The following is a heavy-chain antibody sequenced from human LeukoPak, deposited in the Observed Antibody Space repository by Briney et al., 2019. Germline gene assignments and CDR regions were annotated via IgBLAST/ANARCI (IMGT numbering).Heavy chain of an antibody. CDR2: ISSSGSAI. V-gene: IGHV3-48*03. J-gene: IGHJ4*02. Sequence: GGSLILSCAASGLTFSSYEMNWVRQAPGKGLEWVSFISSSGSAIHYADSVRGRFTISRDNAKNSLYLQMSRLRAEDTAVYYCAREKLSFFDSSGYFDYWGQGTLVTVSS. D-gene: IGHD3-22*01. CDR3: AREKLSFFDSSGYFDY. CDR1: GLTFSSYE.